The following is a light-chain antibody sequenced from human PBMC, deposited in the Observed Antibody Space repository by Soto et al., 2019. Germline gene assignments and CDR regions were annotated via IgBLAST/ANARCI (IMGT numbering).Light chain of an antibody. CDR3: AAWDDSLNGPV. J-gene: IGLJ2*01. CDR1: LSNIGSNT. Sequence: QSVLTQPPSASGTPGQRVTISCSGSLSNIGSNTVNWYQQLPGTAPKLLIYSNHQRPSGVPERFSGSKFGTSAYLAISGLQSEDEADYYCAAWDDSLNGPVFGGGTKRTVL. CDR2: SNH. V-gene: IGLV1-44*01.